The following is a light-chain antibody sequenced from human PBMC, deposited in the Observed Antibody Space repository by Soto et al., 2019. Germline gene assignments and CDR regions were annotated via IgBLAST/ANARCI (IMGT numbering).Light chain of an antibody. Sequence: DLQMTQSPSTLSASVGDRVTITCRASQSISSWLAWYQQKPGKAPKLLIYDASSLESGVPSRFSGSGSGTDFTLTISSLQPDDFATYYCQQYNSYLRTFGQGTKVEIK. CDR1: QSISSW. V-gene: IGKV1-5*01. CDR2: DAS. J-gene: IGKJ1*01. CDR3: QQYNSYLRT.